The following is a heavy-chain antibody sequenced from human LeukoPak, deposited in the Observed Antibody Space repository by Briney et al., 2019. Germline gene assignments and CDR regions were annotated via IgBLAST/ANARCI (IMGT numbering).Heavy chain of an antibody. CDR2: INHSGST. J-gene: IGHJ5*02. Sequence: SETLSLTCAVYGGSVSGYYWSWIRQPPGKGLEWIGEINHSGSTNYNPSLKSRVTISVDTSKHHFSLKLSSVTAGDTAVYYCARWTSIAALYIWFAPWGQGTLVTVSS. CDR1: GGSVSGYY. D-gene: IGHD6-6*01. V-gene: IGHV4-34*01. CDR3: ARWTSIAALYIWFAP.